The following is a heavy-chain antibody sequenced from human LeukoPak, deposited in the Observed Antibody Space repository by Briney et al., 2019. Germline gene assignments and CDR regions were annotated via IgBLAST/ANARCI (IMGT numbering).Heavy chain of an antibody. D-gene: IGHD3-10*01. V-gene: IGHV1-69*04. CDR2: IIPILGIA. J-gene: IGHJ6*02. Sequence: ASVKVSCKASGGTFSSYAISWVRQAAGQGLEWMGRIIPILGIANYAQKFQGRVTITADKSTSTAYMELSSLRSEDTAVYYCARSMVRGVIQYYYYYGMDVWGQGTTVTVSS. CDR1: GGTFSSYA. CDR3: ARSMVRGVIQYYYYYGMDV.